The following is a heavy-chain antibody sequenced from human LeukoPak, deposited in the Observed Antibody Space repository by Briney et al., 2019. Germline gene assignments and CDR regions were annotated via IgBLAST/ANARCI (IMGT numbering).Heavy chain of an antibody. CDR3: ARADTAMVLFYYYYMDV. Sequence: GGSLRLSCAASGYTFSSYSMNWVRQAPGKGLEWVSSISSSSSYIYYADSVKGRFTISRDNAKNSLYLQMNSLRAEDTAVYYCARADTAMVLFYYYYMDVWGKGTTVTVSS. CDR1: GYTFSSYS. J-gene: IGHJ6*03. D-gene: IGHD5-18*01. CDR2: ISSSSSYI. V-gene: IGHV3-21*01.